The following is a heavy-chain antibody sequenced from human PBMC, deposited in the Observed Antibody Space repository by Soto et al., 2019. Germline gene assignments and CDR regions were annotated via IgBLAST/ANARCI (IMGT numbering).Heavy chain of an antibody. D-gene: IGHD1-1*01. CDR1: GFTFSSYD. J-gene: IGHJ4*02. V-gene: IGHV3-13*01. CDR2: IGTAGDT. Sequence: GGSLRLSCAASGFTFSSYDMHWVRQATGKGLEWVSAIGTAGDTYYPGSVKGRFTISRENAKNSLYLQMNSLRAEDTAVYYCARDPGSGGFYFDYWGQGTLVTVSS. CDR3: ARDPGSGGFYFDY.